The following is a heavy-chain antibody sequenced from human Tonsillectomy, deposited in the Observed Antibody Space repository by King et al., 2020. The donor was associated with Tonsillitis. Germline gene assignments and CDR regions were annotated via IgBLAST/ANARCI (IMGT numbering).Heavy chain of an antibody. CDR3: AKDVRLWLGELRDDAFDL. V-gene: IGHV3-30*18. D-gene: IGHD3-10*01. J-gene: IGHJ3*01. CDR1: GLTFRSYG. Sequence: VQLVESGGGVVQPGRSLRLSCAASGLTFRSYGMHWVRQAPGQGLEWVAVISSDGSNKYYVDSVKRRFTISRDNSKNTLCLQMTSLRAEDTAVYYLAKDVRLWLGELRDDAFDLWGQGTMVTASS. CDR2: ISSDGSNK.